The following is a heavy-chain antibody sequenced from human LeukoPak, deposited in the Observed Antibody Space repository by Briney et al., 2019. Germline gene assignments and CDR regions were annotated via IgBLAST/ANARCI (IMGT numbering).Heavy chain of an antibody. CDR1: GGSFSGYY. Sequence: SETLSLTCAVYGGSFSGYYWSWIRQPPGKGLEWIGEINHSGSTNYNPSLTSRVTISVDTSKNQFSLKLSSVTAADTAVYYCARARGPPDYYYYYMDVWGKGTTVTVSS. CDR3: ARARGPPDYYYYYMDV. D-gene: IGHD3/OR15-3a*01. V-gene: IGHV4-34*01. J-gene: IGHJ6*03. CDR2: INHSGST.